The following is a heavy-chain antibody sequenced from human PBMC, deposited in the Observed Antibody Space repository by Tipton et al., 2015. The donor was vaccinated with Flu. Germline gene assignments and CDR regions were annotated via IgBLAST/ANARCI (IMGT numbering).Heavy chain of an antibody. CDR3: AAHCSGGSCSHAFDI. CDR1: GDSINNNY. Sequence: TLSLTCTVSGDSINNNYWSWIRQPPGKGLEWIGEINPSGSTNYNPSLKSRVTTSGDTSKNQVSLKLSSVTAADTAVYYCAAHCSGGSCSHAFDIWGQGTMVTVSS. J-gene: IGHJ3*02. V-gene: IGHV4-34*01. CDR2: INPSGST. D-gene: IGHD2-15*01.